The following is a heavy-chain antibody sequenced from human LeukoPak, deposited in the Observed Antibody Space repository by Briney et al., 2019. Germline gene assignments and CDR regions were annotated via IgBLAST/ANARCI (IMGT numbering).Heavy chain of an antibody. CDR3: ARGGGDCSGGSCYRY. CDR2: INPNSGGT. V-gene: IGHV1-2*02. J-gene: IGHJ4*02. D-gene: IGHD2-15*01. CDR1: GYTITGYY. Sequence: ASVKVSCKASGYTITGYYMHWVRQAPGQGLEWMGWINPNSGGTNYAQKFQGRVTMTRDTSISTAYMELSRLRSDDTAVYYCARGGGDCSGGSCYRYWGQGTLVTVSS.